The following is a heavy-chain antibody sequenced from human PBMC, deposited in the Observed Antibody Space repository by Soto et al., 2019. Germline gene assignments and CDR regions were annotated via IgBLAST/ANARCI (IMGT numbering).Heavy chain of an antibody. CDR1: GFTFSSCA. D-gene: IGHD7-27*01. Sequence: GGSLRLSCAASGFTFSSCAMNWVRQAPGKGLEWVSYISSSSSVIDYADSVKGRFTVSRDNARNSLYLQMNSLRAEDTAVYYCARDLSWGSNWYYYMDVWGKGTTVTVSS. CDR3: ARDLSWGSNWYYYMDV. J-gene: IGHJ6*03. V-gene: IGHV3-48*01. CDR2: ISSSSSVI.